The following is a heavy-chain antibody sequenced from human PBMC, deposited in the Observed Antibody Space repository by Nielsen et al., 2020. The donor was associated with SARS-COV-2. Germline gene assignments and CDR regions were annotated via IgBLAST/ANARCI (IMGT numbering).Heavy chain of an antibody. J-gene: IGHJ2*01. Sequence: LRLSCTVSGGSISSGGYYWSWIRQHPGKGLEWIGYIYYSGSTYYNPSLKSRVTISVDTSKNQFSLKLSSVTAADTAVYYCAREKDGYNSGYFDLWGRGTLVTVSS. V-gene: IGHV4-31*03. D-gene: IGHD5-24*01. CDR1: GGSISSGGYY. CDR2: IYYSGST. CDR3: AREKDGYNSGYFDL.